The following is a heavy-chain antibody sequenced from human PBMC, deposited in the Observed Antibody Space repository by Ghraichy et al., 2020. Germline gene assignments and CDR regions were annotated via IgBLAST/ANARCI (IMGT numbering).Heavy chain of an antibody. D-gene: IGHD2-2*01. V-gene: IGHV3-21*01. CDR3: ARDPGYCSSTSCYRMTDY. Sequence: GGSLRLSCAASGFTFSSYSMNWVRQAPGKGLEWVSSISSSSSFIHYADSVKGRFTISRDNAKNSLYLQMNSLRAEDTAVYYCARDPGYCSSTSCYRMTDYWGQGTLVTVSS. CDR1: GFTFSSYS. J-gene: IGHJ4*02. CDR2: ISSSSSFI.